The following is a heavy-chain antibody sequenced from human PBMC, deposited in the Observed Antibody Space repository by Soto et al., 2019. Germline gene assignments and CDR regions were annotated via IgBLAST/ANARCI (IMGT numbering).Heavy chain of an antibody. CDR2: IYYSGST. CDR1: GGSISSCGYY. V-gene: IGHV4-31*03. Sequence: QVQLQESGPGLVKPSQTLSLTCTVSGGSISSCGYYWSWIRQHPGKGLEWIGYIYYSGSTYYNPSLKSRVTISVDTSKNQFSLKLSSVTAADTAVYYCARDPYGDYLQPTYGMDVWGQGTTVTVSS. D-gene: IGHD4-17*01. CDR3: ARDPYGDYLQPTYGMDV. J-gene: IGHJ6*02.